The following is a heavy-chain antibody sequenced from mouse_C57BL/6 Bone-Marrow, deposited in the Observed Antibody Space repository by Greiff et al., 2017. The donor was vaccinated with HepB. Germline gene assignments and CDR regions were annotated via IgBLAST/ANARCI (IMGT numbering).Heavy chain of an antibody. CDR3: VVYYGNSFAY. D-gene: IGHD2-1*01. CDR2: IDPSDSYT. V-gene: IGHV1-69*01. Sequence: QVQLQQPGAELVMPGASVTLSCTASGYTFTSYWMHWVKQRPGQGLEWIGEIDPSDSYTNYNQKFKGKSTLTVDKSSSTAYMQLSSLTSEDSAVYYCVVYYGNSFAYWGQGTLVTVSA. J-gene: IGHJ3*01. CDR1: GYTFTSYW.